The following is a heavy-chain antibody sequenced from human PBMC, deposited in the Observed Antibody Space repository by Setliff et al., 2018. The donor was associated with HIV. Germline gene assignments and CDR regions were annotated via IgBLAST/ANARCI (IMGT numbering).Heavy chain of an antibody. Sequence: GGSLRLSCAASGFTFSSFGMHWVRQAPGKGLEWVAAISYDGNEKYYVDSVKGRFTISRDNSRNTLFLQMNSLTTEDTAVYYCSKSQDILSWNWFDSWGQGTQVTVSS. V-gene: IGHV3-30*18. D-gene: IGHD3-9*01. J-gene: IGHJ5*01. CDR3: SKSQDILSWNWFDS. CDR2: ISYDGNEK. CDR1: GFTFSSFG.